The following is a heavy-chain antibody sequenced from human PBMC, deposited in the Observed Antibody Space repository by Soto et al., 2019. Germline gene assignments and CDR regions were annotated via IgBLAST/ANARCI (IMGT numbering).Heavy chain of an antibody. V-gene: IGHV3-15*01. CDR3: TTGASSGYYSYYYYYGMDV. CDR1: GFTFSNGW. CDR2: IKSKTDGGTT. Sequence: GGSLRLSCAASGFTFSNGWMSWVRQAPGKGLEWVGRIKSKTDGGTTDYAAPVKGRFTISRDDSKNTLYLQMNSLKTEDTAVYYCTTGASSGYYSYYYYYGMDVWGQGTTVTVSS. D-gene: IGHD3-22*01. J-gene: IGHJ6*02.